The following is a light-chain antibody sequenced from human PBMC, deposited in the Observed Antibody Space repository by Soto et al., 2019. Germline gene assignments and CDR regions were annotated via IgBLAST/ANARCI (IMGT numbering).Light chain of an antibody. CDR2: GVS. J-gene: IGKJ1*01. CDR3: QKYNSAPWT. CDR1: QRVSSNY. Sequence: EIVLTQSPGTLSLSPGERATLSCRASQRVSSNYLAWYQQKPGQAPRLLIYGVSGRPTGIPDRFSGSGSGTEFTLTISSLQPEDVATYYCQKYNSAPWTFGQGTKVEIK. V-gene: IGKV3-20*01.